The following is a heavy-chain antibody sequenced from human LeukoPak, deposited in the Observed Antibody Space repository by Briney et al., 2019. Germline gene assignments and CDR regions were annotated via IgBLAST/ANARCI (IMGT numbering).Heavy chain of an antibody. J-gene: IGHJ3*02. CDR1: GFTFSSYG. D-gene: IGHD3-22*01. V-gene: IGHV3-33*01. CDR3: ARVRFYYDSRGGSAFDI. CDR2: IWYDGSNK. Sequence: PGGSLRLSCAASGFTFSSYGMHWVRQAPGKGLEWVAVIWYDGSNKYYADSVKGRFTISRDNSKNTLYLQMNSLRAEDTAVYYCARVRFYYDSRGGSAFDIWGQGTMVTVSS.